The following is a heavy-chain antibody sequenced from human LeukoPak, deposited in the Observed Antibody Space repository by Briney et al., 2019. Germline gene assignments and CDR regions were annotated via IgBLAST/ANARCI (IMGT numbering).Heavy chain of an antibody. CDR2: IKSKSDGETT. J-gene: IGHJ4*02. Sequence: PGRSLRLSCAASGFTFTNVWMSWVRQTPWKGLEWVGRIKSKSDGETTDYAAPVKGRFTISRDDAKTMVYLQMNSLKSEDTAVYYCTTDRGSVWGQGTLVTVSS. CDR1: GFTFTNVW. V-gene: IGHV3-15*01. CDR3: TTDRGSV.